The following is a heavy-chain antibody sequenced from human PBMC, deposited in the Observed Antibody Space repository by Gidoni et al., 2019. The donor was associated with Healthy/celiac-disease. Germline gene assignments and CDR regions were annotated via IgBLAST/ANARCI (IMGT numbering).Heavy chain of an antibody. CDR3: ARERAWFGDGDNGMDV. Sequence: EVQLVESGGGLVQPGGSLRLSCAASGFTFSSYWMSWVRQAPGKGLEWVANIKKDGSEKYYVDSVKGRFTISRDNAKNSLYLQMNSLRAEDTAVYYCARERAWFGDGDNGMDVWGQGTTVTVSS. CDR1: GFTFSSYW. CDR2: IKKDGSEK. D-gene: IGHD3-10*01. J-gene: IGHJ6*02. V-gene: IGHV3-7*03.